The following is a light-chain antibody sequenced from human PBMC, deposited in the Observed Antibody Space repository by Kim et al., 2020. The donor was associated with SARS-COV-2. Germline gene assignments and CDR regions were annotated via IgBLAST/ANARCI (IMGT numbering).Light chain of an antibody. CDR1: QSVRGGY. CDR3: QQYDGSLT. J-gene: IGKJ4*01. V-gene: IGKV3-20*01. Sequence: SLSPGERATLSCRASQSVRGGYLAWYQQKPGQAPRLLIFGASTRATGIPDRFTGSGSGTDFTLTITRLEPEDFAVFYCQQYDGSLTFGGGTKLEI. CDR2: GAS.